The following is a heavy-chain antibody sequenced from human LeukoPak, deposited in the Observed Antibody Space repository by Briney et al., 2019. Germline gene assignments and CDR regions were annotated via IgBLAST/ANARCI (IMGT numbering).Heavy chain of an antibody. J-gene: IGHJ6*02. CDR1: GYTFTSYG. V-gene: IGHV1-18*01. Sequence: ASVKVSCKASGYTFTSYGIGWVRQAPGQGLEWMGWISAYNGNTNYAQKLQGRVTMTTDTSTSTAYMELRSLRTDDTAVYYCASGDEQQLVDNYYYGMDVWGQGTTVTVSS. D-gene: IGHD6-13*01. CDR2: ISAYNGNT. CDR3: ASGDEQQLVDNYYYGMDV.